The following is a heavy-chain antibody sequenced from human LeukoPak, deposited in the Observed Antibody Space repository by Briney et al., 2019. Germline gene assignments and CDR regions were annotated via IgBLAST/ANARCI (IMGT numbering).Heavy chain of an antibody. J-gene: IGHJ4*02. V-gene: IGHV3-23*01. D-gene: IGHD3-22*01. CDR1: GLTLSSHA. CDR3: ALSGYGDRDH. CDR2: NSASGGNA. Sequence: GGSLRLSCAASGLTLSSHAMSWVRQAPGKGLEWVSTNSASGGNAYYADPVKGRFTISRDNSKNMVYLQMDSLRAEDTAVYYCALSGYGDRDHWGQGTLVTVSS.